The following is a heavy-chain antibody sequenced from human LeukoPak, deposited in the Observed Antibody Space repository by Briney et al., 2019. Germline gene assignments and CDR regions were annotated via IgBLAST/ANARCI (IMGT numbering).Heavy chain of an antibody. Sequence: SQTLSLTCAISGDSVSTNSVAWNWIRQSPSRGLEWLGRTSYRSKWYNDYAVSVKSRLTITPDTSKNQFSLQLNSVTPEDTAVYYCAREAEITRFDYWGQGTLVTVSS. CDR2: TSYRSKWYN. D-gene: IGHD5-24*01. J-gene: IGHJ4*02. V-gene: IGHV6-1*01. CDR1: GDSVSTNSVA. CDR3: AREAEITRFDY.